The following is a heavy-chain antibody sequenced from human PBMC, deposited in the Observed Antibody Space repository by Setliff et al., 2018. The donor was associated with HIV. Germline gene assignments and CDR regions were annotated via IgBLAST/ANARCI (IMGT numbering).Heavy chain of an antibody. J-gene: IGHJ6*03. Sequence: SETLSLTCTVSGGSISSGGYYWSWIRQHPGKGLEWIGYIYYSGSTYYNPSLKSRVTISVDTSKNQFSLKLSSVTAADTAVYYCASTYYHRRAHSITGTTAPFYYMDVWGKGTTVTVSS. V-gene: IGHV4-31*03. CDR1: GGSISSGGYY. D-gene: IGHD1-7*01. CDR2: IYYSGST. CDR3: ASTYYHRRAHSITGTTAPFYYMDV.